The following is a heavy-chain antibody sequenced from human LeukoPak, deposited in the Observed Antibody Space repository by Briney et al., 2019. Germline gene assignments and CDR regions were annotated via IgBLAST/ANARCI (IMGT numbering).Heavy chain of an antibody. CDR1: GGSVSSDY. CDR2: IFYTGSN. V-gene: IGHV4-59*08. Sequence: LETLSLTCTVSGGSVSSDYWSWIRQAPGKGLEWIGFIFYTGSNNYNPSLKSRVTMSVDTSKNQFSLTLSSVTAADTAVYYCARRGPWSGSFDYWGQGTLVTVSS. D-gene: IGHD3-3*01. CDR3: ARRGPWSGSFDY. J-gene: IGHJ4*02.